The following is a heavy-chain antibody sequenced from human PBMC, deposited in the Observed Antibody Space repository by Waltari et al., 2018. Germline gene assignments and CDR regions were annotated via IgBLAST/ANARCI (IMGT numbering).Heavy chain of an antibody. Sequence: QVQLIQSGAEVKKPGASLRVSCKVSGHTLTELSMHWVRQAPGKGLEWMAGFDPGDGDRIYARAFQGRVTMTEDTAADTVYLELSSLRSNATAVYYCATGLITISGVTNDFWGQGTLVTVSS. J-gene: IGHJ4*02. V-gene: IGHV1-24*01. CDR1: GHTLTELS. CDR2: FDPGDGDR. D-gene: IGHD3-3*01. CDR3: ATGLITISGVTNDF.